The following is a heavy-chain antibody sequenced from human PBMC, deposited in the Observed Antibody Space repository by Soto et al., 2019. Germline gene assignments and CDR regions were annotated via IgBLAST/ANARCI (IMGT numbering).Heavy chain of an antibody. CDR1: GGTFSSYT. V-gene: IGHV1-69*13. D-gene: IGHD2-15*01. CDR2: IIPMFGTA. Sequence: GASVKVSCKASGGTFSSYTISWLRQAPGQGLEWMGGIIPMFGTAKYAQKFQGRVTITADESTSTAYMDLSSLRSEDTAVYYCVRAGYCSGGSCSSDWFDPWGQGTLVTVSS. CDR3: VRAGYCSGGSCSSDWFDP. J-gene: IGHJ5*02.